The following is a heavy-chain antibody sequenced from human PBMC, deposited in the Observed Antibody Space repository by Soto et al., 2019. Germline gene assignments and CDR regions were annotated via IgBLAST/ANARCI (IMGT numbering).Heavy chain of an antibody. Sequence: SETLSLTCTVSGGSISSSSYYWGWIRQPPGKGLEWIGSIYYSGSTYYNPSLKSRVTISVDTSKNQFSLKLSSVTAADTAVYYCARHEWEVVVVVAATSLWFDPWGQGTLVTVSS. CDR2: IYYSGST. V-gene: IGHV4-39*01. CDR1: GGSISSSSYY. CDR3: ARHEWEVVVVVAATSLWFDP. D-gene: IGHD2-15*01. J-gene: IGHJ5*02.